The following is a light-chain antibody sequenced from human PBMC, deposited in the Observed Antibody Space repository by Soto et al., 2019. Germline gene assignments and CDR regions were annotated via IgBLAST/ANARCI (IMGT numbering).Light chain of an antibody. CDR2: GAS. V-gene: IGKV3-15*01. J-gene: IGKJ2*01. CDR1: QRVSRN. CDR3: QQYNNWPYT. Sequence: EILMTQSPATLSVSPGERATLSCRASQRVSRNFAWYRQKPGQAPTLLIYGASTRATGIPARFSGSGSGTEFTLTSSSLHYEDFAVYYCQQYNNWPYTFGQGTKLEIK.